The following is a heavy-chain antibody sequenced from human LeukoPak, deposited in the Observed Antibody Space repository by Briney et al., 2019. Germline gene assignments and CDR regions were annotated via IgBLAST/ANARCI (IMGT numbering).Heavy chain of an antibody. D-gene: IGHD4-17*01. CDR1: GFTFSSYW. CDR2: INSDGSST. J-gene: IGHJ6*03. CDR3: ARVTVTVPYYYYYYMDV. Sequence: PAGSLRLSCAASGFTFSSYWMHWVRQAPGKGLVWVSRINSDGSSTSYADSVKGRFTISRDNAKNTLYLQMNSLRAEDTAVYYCARVTVTVPYYYYYYMDVWGKGTTVTVSS. V-gene: IGHV3-74*01.